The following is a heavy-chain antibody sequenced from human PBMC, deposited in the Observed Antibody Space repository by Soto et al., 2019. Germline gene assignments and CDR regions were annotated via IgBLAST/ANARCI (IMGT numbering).Heavy chain of an antibody. CDR3: VREVGDSSVDY. D-gene: IGHD6-19*01. Sequence: QVQLVQSGAEVRKPGASVTVSCKASGYTFTHYYVYWVRQAPGQGLEWMGIINPSVGSTSYAQNFQGRVTLTRATSPKTVYMDLSRLRSEDSAMYYCVREVGDSSVDYWGQGTLVSVSS. V-gene: IGHV1-46*01. J-gene: IGHJ4*02. CDR2: INPSVGST. CDR1: GYTFTHYY.